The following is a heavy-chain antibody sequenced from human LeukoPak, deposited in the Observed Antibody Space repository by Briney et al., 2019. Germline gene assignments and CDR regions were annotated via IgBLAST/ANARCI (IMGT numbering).Heavy chain of an antibody. V-gene: IGHV1-2*02. Sequence: GASVKVSCKASGYTFTGYYMHWVRQAPGQGLEWMGWINPNSGGTNYAQKFQGRVTMTRDTSISTAYMELSRLRSDDTAVYYCAREAVRYSSGWYDWFDPWGQGTLVTVSS. J-gene: IGHJ5*02. CDR3: AREAVRYSSGWYDWFDP. D-gene: IGHD6-19*01. CDR2: INPNSGGT. CDR1: GYTFTGYY.